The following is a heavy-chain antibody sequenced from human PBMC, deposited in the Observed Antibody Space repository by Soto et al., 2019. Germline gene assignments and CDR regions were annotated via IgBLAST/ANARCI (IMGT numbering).Heavy chain of an antibody. V-gene: IGHV1-69*13. CDR2: IIPIFGTA. CDR1: GGTFSSYA. J-gene: IGHJ1*01. CDR3: ASLERGIVADGKQ. Sequence: ASVKVSCKASGGTFSSYAISWVRQAPGQGLEWMGGIIPIFGTANYAQKFQGRVTITAYESMSTAYMELSSLRSEDTAVYYCASLERGIVADGKQWGPGPRVSVAS. D-gene: IGHD6-13*01.